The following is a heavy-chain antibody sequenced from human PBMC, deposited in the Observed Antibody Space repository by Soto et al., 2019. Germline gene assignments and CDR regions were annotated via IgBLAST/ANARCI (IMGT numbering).Heavy chain of an antibody. D-gene: IGHD6-13*01. CDR3: AHSRYSISWGGVAFDP. CDR2: IYWNDDK. V-gene: IGHV2-5*01. CDR1: GFSLSASGVG. Sequence: QATLKESGPTLVKPTQTLTLTCTFSGFSLSASGVGVGWIRQPPGEALEWLALIYWNDDKRYSPSLTSRLTITKDTSKNQVVLTMTNMAPVDTATYYCAHSRYSISWGGVAFDPWGQGTLVTVSS. J-gene: IGHJ5*02.